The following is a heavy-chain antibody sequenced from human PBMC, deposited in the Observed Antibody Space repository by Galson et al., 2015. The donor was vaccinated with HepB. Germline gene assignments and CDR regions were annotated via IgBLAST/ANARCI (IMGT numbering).Heavy chain of an antibody. D-gene: IGHD4-23*01. CDR1: GFTFTSSA. V-gene: IGHV1-58*01. J-gene: IGHJ6*02. CDR3: AEGAGYSLYYYGMDV. CDR2: IVVGSGNT. Sequence: SVKVSCKASGFTFTSSAVQWVRQARGQRLEWIGWIVVGSGNTNYAQKFQERVTITRDMSTSTAYMELSSLRSEDTAVYYCAEGAGYSLYYYGMDVWGQGTTVTVSS.